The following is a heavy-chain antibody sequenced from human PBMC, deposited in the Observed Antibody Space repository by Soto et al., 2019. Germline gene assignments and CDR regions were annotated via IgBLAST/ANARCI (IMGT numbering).Heavy chain of an antibody. J-gene: IGHJ3*02. Sequence: VQLVESGGGVVQPGRSLRLSCAASGFTFSNYGMHWVRQAPGKGLEWVAVIWYDGSNEYYADSVKGRFTISRDSSKNTLYLQMNSLRAEDTAIYYCARTHKSIAVGAFDIWGQGTMVTVSS. CDR2: IWYDGSNE. D-gene: IGHD6-19*01. CDR3: ARTHKSIAVGAFDI. V-gene: IGHV3-33*01. CDR1: GFTFSNYG.